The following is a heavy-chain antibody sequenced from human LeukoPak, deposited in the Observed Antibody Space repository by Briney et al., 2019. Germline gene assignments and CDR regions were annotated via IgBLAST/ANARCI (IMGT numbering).Heavy chain of an antibody. D-gene: IGHD5-12*01. CDR2: IWYDGSNK. CDR3: ARALGGYDYYYYGMDV. V-gene: IGHV3-33*01. J-gene: IGHJ6*02. CDR1: GFTFSSYG. Sequence: GGSLRLSCAASGFTFSSYGMHWVRQAPGKGLEWVAVIWYDGSNKYYADSVKGRFTISRDNSKNTLYLQMNSLRAEDTAVYYCARALGGYDYYYYGMDVWGQGTTVTVSS.